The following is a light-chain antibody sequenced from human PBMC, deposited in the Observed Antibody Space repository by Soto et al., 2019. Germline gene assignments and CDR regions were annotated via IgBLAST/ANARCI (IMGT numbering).Light chain of an antibody. V-gene: IGKV1-5*03. CDR3: QQYKDYPLT. CDR1: QSISTW. Sequence: DIQMTQSPSTLSASVGDRVTITCRASQSISTWLAWYQQKPGKAPNLLIYKASSLESGVPSRFSGSGSGTGFTLTISSLQPDDFATYYCQQYKDYPLTFGGGTKVEI. CDR2: KAS. J-gene: IGKJ4*01.